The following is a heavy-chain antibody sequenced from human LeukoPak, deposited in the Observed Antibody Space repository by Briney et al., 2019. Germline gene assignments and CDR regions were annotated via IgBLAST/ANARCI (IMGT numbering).Heavy chain of an antibody. D-gene: IGHD6-6*01. Sequence: GGSLRLSCAASGFTFSSYGMHWVRQAPGKGLEWVAFIRYDGSNKYYADSVKGRFTISRDNSKNTLYLQMNSLRAEDTAVYYCSKERIAARHGFDYWGRGPLVTVSS. CDR2: IRYDGSNK. J-gene: IGHJ4*02. CDR1: GFTFSSYG. V-gene: IGHV3-30*02. CDR3: SKERIAARHGFDY.